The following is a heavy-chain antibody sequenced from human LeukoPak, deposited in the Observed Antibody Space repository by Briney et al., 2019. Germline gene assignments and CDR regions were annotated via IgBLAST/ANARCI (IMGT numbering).Heavy chain of an antibody. Sequence: PGGSLRLSCAASGSTFSSYSMNWVRQAPGKGLEWVSYISSSSSTIYYADSVKGRFTISRDNAKNSLYLQMNSLRAEDTAVYYWASPVNLVGATGWGQGTLVTVPS. CDR2: ISSSSSTI. CDR3: ASPVNLVGATG. V-gene: IGHV3-48*01. CDR1: GSTFSSYS. D-gene: IGHD1-26*01. J-gene: IGHJ4*02.